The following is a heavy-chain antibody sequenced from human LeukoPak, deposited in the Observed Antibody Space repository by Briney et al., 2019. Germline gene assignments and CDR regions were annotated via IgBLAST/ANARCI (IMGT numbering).Heavy chain of an antibody. CDR1: GFTFRNHG. D-gene: IGHD3-10*01. CDR3: ARDRNFPAYYFDF. J-gene: IGHJ4*02. CDR2: IWYDGSEK. Sequence: GSLRLSCAASGFTFRNHGMHWVRQAPGEGLEWLAVIWYDGSEKYYADSVQGRFTVSRDNSKNALYLQLNSLGAEDTAVYYCARDRNFPAYYFDFWGQGALVTVSS. V-gene: IGHV3-33*01.